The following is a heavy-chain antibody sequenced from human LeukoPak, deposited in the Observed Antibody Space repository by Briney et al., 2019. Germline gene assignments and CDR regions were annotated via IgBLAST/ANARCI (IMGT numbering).Heavy chain of an antibody. CDR1: GGTFSSYA. D-gene: IGHD2-15*01. J-gene: IGHJ4*02. CDR2: IIPIFGTV. V-gene: IGHV1-69*05. Sequence: GASVKVSCKASGGTFSSYAISWVRQAPGQGLEWMGGIIPIFGTVNYAQKFQGRVTITTDESTSTAYMELSSLRSEDTAIYYCARDHCRGDSCYFFDYWGQGTLVTVSS. CDR3: ARDHCRGDSCYFFDY.